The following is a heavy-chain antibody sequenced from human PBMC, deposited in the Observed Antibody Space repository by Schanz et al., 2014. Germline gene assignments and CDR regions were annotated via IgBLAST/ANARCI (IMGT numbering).Heavy chain of an antibody. CDR2: IRYDGSSK. CDR1: GFTFSSYG. J-gene: IGHJ6*02. CDR3: AKDDTQVNGMDG. Sequence: QVQLVESGGGVVQPVGSLRLSCAASGFTFSSYGMHWVRQAPGKGLEWVAFIRYDGSSKYYADSVKGRFTISRDGSKNTLHLQMNSLRVEDTAVDYCAKDDTQVNGMDGWGQGTTVTVSS. V-gene: IGHV3-30*02.